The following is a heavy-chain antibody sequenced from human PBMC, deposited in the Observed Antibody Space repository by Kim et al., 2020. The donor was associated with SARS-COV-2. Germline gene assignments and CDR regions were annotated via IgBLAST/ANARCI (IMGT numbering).Heavy chain of an antibody. J-gene: IGHJ5*02. D-gene: IGHD6-19*01. Sequence: YADSVKGRFTISRDNAKNSMYLKMNSVRAEDTALYYCAKDARSAVVGARAWGQGNLVTVSS. V-gene: IGHV3-9*01. CDR3: AKDARSAVVGARA.